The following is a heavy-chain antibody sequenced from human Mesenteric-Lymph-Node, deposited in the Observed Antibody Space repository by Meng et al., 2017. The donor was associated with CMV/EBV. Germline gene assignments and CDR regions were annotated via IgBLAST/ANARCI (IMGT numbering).Heavy chain of an antibody. CDR1: GGTFSSYA. J-gene: IGHJ5*02. Sequence: SVKVSCKASGGTFSSYAISWVRQAPGQGLEWMGGIIPIFGTANYAQKFQGRVTITTDESTSTVYMELSSLTSEDTALYYCARGRLTDYGDYLGWFDPWGQGTLVTVSS. CDR2: IIPIFGTA. V-gene: IGHV1-69*05. D-gene: IGHD4-17*01. CDR3: ARGRLTDYGDYLGWFDP.